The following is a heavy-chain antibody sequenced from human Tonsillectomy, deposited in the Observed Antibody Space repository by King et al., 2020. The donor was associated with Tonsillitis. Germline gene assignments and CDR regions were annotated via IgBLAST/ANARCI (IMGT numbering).Heavy chain of an antibody. Sequence: VQLQESGPGLVKPSQTLSLTCTVSGGSISSGDYYWSWIRQPPGKGLEWIGYIYYSGGTYYNPSLKSRISISIDTSKNLFSLNLSSVTAADTAVYFCARHFSGWLFDYWGQGTLVTVSS. CDR1: GGSISSGDYY. V-gene: IGHV4-30-4*01. CDR2: IYYSGGT. D-gene: IGHD6-19*01. J-gene: IGHJ4*02. CDR3: ARHFSGWLFDY.